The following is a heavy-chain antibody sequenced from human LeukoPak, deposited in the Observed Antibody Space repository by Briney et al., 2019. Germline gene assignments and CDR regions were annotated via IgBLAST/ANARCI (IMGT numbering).Heavy chain of an antibody. D-gene: IGHD3-3*01. J-gene: IGHJ4*02. Sequence: GGSLRLSCAASGFTFSSYSMNWVRQAPGKGLEWVAFIRYDGSNKYYADSVKGRFTISRDNSKNTLYLQMNSLRAEDTAVYYCARDKTLDYDFWSGYYDYWGQGTLVTVSS. CDR3: ARDKTLDYDFWSGYYDY. CDR1: GFTFSSYS. CDR2: IRYDGSNK. V-gene: IGHV3-30*02.